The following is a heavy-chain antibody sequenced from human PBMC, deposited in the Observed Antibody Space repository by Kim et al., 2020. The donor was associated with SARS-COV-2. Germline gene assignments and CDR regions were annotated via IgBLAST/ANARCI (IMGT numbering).Heavy chain of an antibody. CDR1: GFTFSSYA. J-gene: IGHJ4*02. CDR3: AKDYGSGSYYKY. CDR2: ISGSGGSS. V-gene: IGHV3-23*01. D-gene: IGHD3-10*01. Sequence: GGSLRLSCAASGFTFSSYAMSWVRQAPGKGLEWVSAISGSGGSSYYADSVKGRFTISRDNSKNTLYLQMNSLRAEDTAVYYCAKDYGSGSYYKYWGQGTLVTVSS.